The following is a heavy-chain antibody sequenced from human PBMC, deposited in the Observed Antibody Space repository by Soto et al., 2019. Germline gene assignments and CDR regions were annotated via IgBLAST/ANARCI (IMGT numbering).Heavy chain of an antibody. CDR3: ARGWGGSSWYVDYYYYMDV. CDR2: ISSSSGYI. CDR1: GFTFSSYS. Sequence: EVQLVESGGGLVKPGGSLRLSCAASGFTFSSYSMNWVRQAPGKGLEWVSSISSSSGYIYYADSVKGRFTISRDNAKNSLYMQMNSLRAEYTAVYYCARGWGGSSWYVDYYYYMDVWGKGTTVTVSS. D-gene: IGHD6-13*01. V-gene: IGHV3-21*01. J-gene: IGHJ6*03.